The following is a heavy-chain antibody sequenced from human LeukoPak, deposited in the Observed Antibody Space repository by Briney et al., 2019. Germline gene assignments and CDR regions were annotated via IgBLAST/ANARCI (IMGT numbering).Heavy chain of an antibody. V-gene: IGHV5-51*01. Sequence: GESLKISCKGSGYSFTSYWIGWVRQMPGKGLEWMGIIYPGDSDTRYTPSFQGQVTVSADKSISTAYLQGSSLQASHTAMYYCPRLGTYHGDLKIYGDNWGKGTLVTVSS. J-gene: IGHJ4*02. CDR3: PRLGTYHGDLKIYGDN. CDR2: IYPGDSDT. D-gene: IGHD4-17*01. CDR1: GYSFTSYW.